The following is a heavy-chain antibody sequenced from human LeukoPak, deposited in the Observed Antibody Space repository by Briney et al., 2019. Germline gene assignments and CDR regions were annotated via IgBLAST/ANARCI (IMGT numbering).Heavy chain of an antibody. V-gene: IGHV4-39*07. D-gene: IGHD1-7*01. J-gene: IGHJ4*02. CDR2: FSSGGSA. Sequence: PSETLSLTCIVPGGSISSSSYYWAWIRQSPGKGLEWIGTFSSGGSAYYTPSLTSRVSISKDTSDNPFSLRLFSVTAAAAAVYYCARKQTGTTYDGWGQGTQVTVSS. CDR3: ARKQTGTTYDG. CDR1: GGSISSSSYY.